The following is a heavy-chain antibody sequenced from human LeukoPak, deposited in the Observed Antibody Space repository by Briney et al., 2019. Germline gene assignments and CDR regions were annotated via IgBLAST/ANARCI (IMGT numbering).Heavy chain of an antibody. V-gene: IGHV3-21*01. CDR2: ISTSSSYI. D-gene: IGHD5-12*01. CDR1: GFTFSSYS. Sequence: GGSLRLSCAASGFTFSSYSMNWVRQAPGKGLEWVSSISTSSSYIYYADSVKGRFTISRDNSKNTLYLQMNSLRAEDTAVYYCPREGDSGYDLGYWGQGTLVTVSS. J-gene: IGHJ4*02. CDR3: PREGDSGYDLGY.